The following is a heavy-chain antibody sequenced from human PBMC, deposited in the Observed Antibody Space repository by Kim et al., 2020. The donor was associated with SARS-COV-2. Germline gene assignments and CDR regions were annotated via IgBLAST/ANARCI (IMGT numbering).Heavy chain of an antibody. J-gene: IGHJ6*02. CDR1: GGSISSSNW. CDR3: ARQLWLQDYYYYYGMDV. V-gene: IGHV4-4*02. D-gene: IGHD5-18*01. Sequence: SETLSLTCAVSGGSISSSNWWSWVRQPPGKGLEWIGEIYHSGSTNYNPSLKSRVTISVDKSKNQFSLKLSSVTAADTAVYYCARQLWLQDYYYYYGMDVWGQGTTVTVSS. CDR2: IYHSGST.